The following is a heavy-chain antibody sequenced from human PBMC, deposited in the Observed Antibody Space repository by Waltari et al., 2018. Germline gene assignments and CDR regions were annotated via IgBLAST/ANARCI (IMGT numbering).Heavy chain of an antibody. D-gene: IGHD3-10*01. CDR2: VDPEDGET. CDR1: GYTFTDYY. Sequence: EVQLVQSGAEVKKPGATVKISCKASGYTFTDYYMHWVQQAPGKGLEWMGRVDPEDGETIYAEKFQGRVTITADTSTDTAYMELSSLRSEDTAVYYCATQRPSYYYGSGSASFDYWGQGTLVTVSS. V-gene: IGHV1-69-2*01. J-gene: IGHJ4*02. CDR3: ATQRPSYYYGSGSASFDY.